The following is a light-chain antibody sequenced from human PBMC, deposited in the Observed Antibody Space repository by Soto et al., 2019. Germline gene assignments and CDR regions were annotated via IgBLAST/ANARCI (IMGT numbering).Light chain of an antibody. CDR2: GAS. CDR3: QQYNTWPRT. V-gene: IGKV3-15*01. J-gene: IGKJ1*01. CDR1: QPISRN. Sequence: EIVMTQSPDNLSVSLGQGATLSCRASQPISRNLAWYQQKPGQAPRILIYGASTRATDIPGRFSGGGSGTEFTLTISSLQSADFAIYFCQQYNTWPRTFGQGTKVEVK.